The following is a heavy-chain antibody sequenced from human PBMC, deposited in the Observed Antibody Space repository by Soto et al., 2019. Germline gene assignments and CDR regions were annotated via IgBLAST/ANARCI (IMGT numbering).Heavy chain of an antibody. CDR2: ISYDGSNK. CDR3: ASRAGSGSYTH. J-gene: IGHJ4*02. CDR1: GFTFSSYA. D-gene: IGHD3-10*01. Sequence: GGSLRLSCAASGFTFSSYAMHWVRQAPGKGLEWVAVISYDGSNKYYADSVKGRFTISRDNSKNTLYLQMNSLRAEDTAVYYCASRAGSGSYTHWGQGTLVTVSS. V-gene: IGHV3-30-3*01.